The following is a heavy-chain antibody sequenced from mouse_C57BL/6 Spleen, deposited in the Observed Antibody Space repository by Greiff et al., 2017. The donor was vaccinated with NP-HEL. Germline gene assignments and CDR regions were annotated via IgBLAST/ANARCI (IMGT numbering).Heavy chain of an antibody. CDR2: ISSGSSTI. CDR1: GFTFSDYG. Sequence: EVHLVESGGGLVKPGGSLKLSCAASGFTFSDYGMHWVRQAPEKGLEWVAYISSGSSTIYYADTVKGRFTISRDNAKNTLFLQMTSLRSEDTAMYYCARPVYWDVGAMDYWGQGTSVTVSS. CDR3: ARPVYWDVGAMDY. V-gene: IGHV5-17*01. J-gene: IGHJ4*01. D-gene: IGHD4-1*01.